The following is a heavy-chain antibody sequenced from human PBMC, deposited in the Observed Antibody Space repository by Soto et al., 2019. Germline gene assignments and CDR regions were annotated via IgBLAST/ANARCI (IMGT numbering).Heavy chain of an antibody. D-gene: IGHD2-2*01. Sequence: QVQLVQSGAEVKKPGASVKVSCKASGYTFTSYYMHWVRQAPGQGLEWMGIINPSGGSTSYAQKFQGRVTMTRDSSKSTVYMELSSLRSEDKAVYYCARGKGRMPVVPAAQAYNWFDPWGQGTLVTVSS. CDR3: ARGKGRMPVVPAAQAYNWFDP. CDR1: GYTFTSYY. CDR2: INPSGGST. V-gene: IGHV1-46*01. J-gene: IGHJ5*02.